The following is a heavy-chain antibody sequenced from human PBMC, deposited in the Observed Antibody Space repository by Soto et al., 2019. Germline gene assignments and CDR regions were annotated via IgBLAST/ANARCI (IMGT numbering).Heavy chain of an antibody. J-gene: IGHJ2*01. CDR1: GGSISSYY. D-gene: IGHD3-22*01. CDR3: ARDLWYYDSSGYCYPPKNWYFDL. CDR2: IYTSGST. V-gene: IGHV4-4*07. Sequence: QVQLQESGPGLVKPSETLSLTCTVSGGSISSYYWSWIRQPAGKGLEWIGRIYTSGSTNYNPSLKSRVTMSVDTSKNQFSLKLSSVTAADTAVYYCARDLWYYDSSGYCYPPKNWYFDLWGRGTLVTVSS.